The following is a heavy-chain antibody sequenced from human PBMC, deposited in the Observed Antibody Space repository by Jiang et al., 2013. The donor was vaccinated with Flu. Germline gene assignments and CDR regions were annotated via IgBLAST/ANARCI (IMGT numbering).Heavy chain of an antibody. CDR2: IIPIYGRG. CDR3: ARDGELFCSSHGCYLQS. V-gene: IGHV1-69*01. CDR1: GGTFSNHA. J-gene: IGHJ4*02. Sequence: SGAEVKKPGSSVKVSCKASGGTFSNHAITWVRQAPGHGLEWVGGIIPIYGRGNSAQKFQGRVTVTADESTTTAYMELSRSTSEDTAVYYCARDGELFCSSHGCYLQSWGQGTLVTVSS. D-gene: IGHD2-2*01.